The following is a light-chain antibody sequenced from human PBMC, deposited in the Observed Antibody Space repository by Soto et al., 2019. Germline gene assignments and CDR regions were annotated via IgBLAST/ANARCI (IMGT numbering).Light chain of an antibody. CDR1: QSISSW. J-gene: IGKJ1*01. CDR3: LQDYNYSWT. V-gene: IGKV1-5*03. CDR2: KAS. Sequence: DIQMTQSPSTLSASVGDRVTITCRASQSISSWLAWYQQKPGKAPKLLIYKASTLKSGVPSRFSGSGSGTEFTLTISSLQPDDFATYYCLQDYNYSWTFGQGTKVDIK.